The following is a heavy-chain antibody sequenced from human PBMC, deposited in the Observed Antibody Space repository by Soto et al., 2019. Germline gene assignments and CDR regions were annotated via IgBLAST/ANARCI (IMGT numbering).Heavy chain of an antibody. J-gene: IGHJ3*01. D-gene: IGHD3-10*01. CDR2: INPSGGST. CDR1: GYTFTSYY. CDR3: ARCDYGRYDAFDF. Sequence: QVQLVQSGAEVKKPGASVKVSCKASGYTFTSYYMHWVRQAPGQGLEWMGIINPSGGSTSYAQKFQGRVSRARDTFSSTVYMAQSSLRSEGPAVYYCARCDYGRYDAFDFWGRGRMVTVSS. V-gene: IGHV1-46*01.